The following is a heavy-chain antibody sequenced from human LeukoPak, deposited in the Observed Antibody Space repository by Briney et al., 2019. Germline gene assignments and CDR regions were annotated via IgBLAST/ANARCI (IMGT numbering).Heavy chain of an antibody. CDR2: IKQDGSEK. D-gene: IGHD3-10*01. CDR3: ARVRRGVFNYFDY. J-gene: IGHJ4*02. V-gene: IGHV3-7*01. CDR1: GFTFSSYW. Sequence: GGSLRLSCAASGFTFSSYWMSWVRQAPGKGLEWVANIKQDGSEKYYVDSVKGRFTISRDNAKKSLYLQMNNLRADDTAVYYCARVRRGVFNYFDYWGQGTLVTVSS.